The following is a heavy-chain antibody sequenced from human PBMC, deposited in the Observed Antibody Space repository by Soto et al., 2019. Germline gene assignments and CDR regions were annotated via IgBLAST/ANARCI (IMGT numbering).Heavy chain of an antibody. V-gene: IGHV4-61*01. D-gene: IGHD3-3*02. Sequence: QVQLQESGPGLVKPSETLSLTCTVSGASVSSGSSFWTWLRQPPGKGLEWIGYIYYSGSTKYNPSLKCRVSISVDTSKNQFSPKLTALTAADTAVYYCARLALRLQVWGMDVWGQGTTVTVSS. CDR3: ARLALRLQVWGMDV. J-gene: IGHJ6*02. CDR1: GASVSSGSSF. CDR2: IYYSGST.